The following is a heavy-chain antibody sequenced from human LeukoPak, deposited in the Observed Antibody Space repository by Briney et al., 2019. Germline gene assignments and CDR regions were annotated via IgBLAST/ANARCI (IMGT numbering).Heavy chain of an antibody. J-gene: IGHJ4*02. CDR3: ARDFPYCSSTSCPLGY. D-gene: IGHD2-2*01. CDR1: GYTFTSYA. V-gene: IGHV1-3*01. CDR2: INAGNGNT. Sequence: GASVKVSCKASGYTFTSYAMHWVRQAPGQRLEWMGWINAGNGNTKYSQKFQGRVTMTTDTSTSTAYMELRSLRSDDTAVYYCARDFPYCSSTSCPLGYWGQGTLVTVSS.